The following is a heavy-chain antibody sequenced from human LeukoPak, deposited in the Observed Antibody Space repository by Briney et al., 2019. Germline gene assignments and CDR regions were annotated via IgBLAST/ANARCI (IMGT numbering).Heavy chain of an antibody. CDR3: ARHWLEAAKTYSYWFDP. CDR2: IYKSGTI. Sequence: SETLSLTCSVSGGSISDYYWSWIRQPPGKGLEWIGYIYKSGTINYNPSVKSRVTMSLDTSKNQTSLMLNSVTAADTAIYYCARHWLEAAKTYSYWFDPWGQGTLVTVSS. J-gene: IGHJ5*02. D-gene: IGHD6-13*01. V-gene: IGHV4-59*08. CDR1: GGSISDYY.